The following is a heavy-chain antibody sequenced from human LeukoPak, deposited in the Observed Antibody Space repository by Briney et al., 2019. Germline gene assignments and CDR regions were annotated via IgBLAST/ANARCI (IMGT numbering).Heavy chain of an antibody. J-gene: IGHJ4*02. CDR2: INQDGSEK. Sequence: GGSLRLSCAAPGFTFSRYWMSWVRQAPGKGLEWVANINQDGSEKYYVDSVKGRFTISRDNAKNSLYLQMNSLTAGDTAVYYCTRGSRQLGLWGQGTLVTVSS. V-gene: IGHV3-7*03. CDR1: GFTFSRYW. CDR3: TRGSRQLGL. D-gene: IGHD6-13*01.